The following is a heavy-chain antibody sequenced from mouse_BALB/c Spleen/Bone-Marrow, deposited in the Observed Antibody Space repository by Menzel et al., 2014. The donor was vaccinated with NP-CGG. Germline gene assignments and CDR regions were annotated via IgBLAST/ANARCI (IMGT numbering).Heavy chain of an antibody. CDR3: ARCGGLRDFDY. J-gene: IGHJ2*01. CDR1: GYTFTDYV. V-gene: IGHV1-77*01. Sequence: VQLQQSGPELVKPGASVKMSCKASGYTFTDYVISWVKQRTGQGLEWIGGIYPGSGSTYYNEKFKGKATLTADKSSNTAYMQLSSPTSEDSAVYFCARCGGLRDFDYWGQGTTLTVSS. D-gene: IGHD2-4*01. CDR2: IYPGSGST.